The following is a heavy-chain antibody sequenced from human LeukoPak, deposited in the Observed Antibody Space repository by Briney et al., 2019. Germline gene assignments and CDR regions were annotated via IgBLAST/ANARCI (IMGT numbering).Heavy chain of an antibody. CDR3: ARDLEYTTSGERRDD. V-gene: IGHV1-46*01. CDR2: IYTRDGGT. Sequence: GASVKISCKASGYIFTSYYMQWVRQAPGHGLEWVGVIYTRDGGTVYAQSLQGRVTVTRELSTSTVYMELSNLRPEDTAVYYCARDLEYTTSGERRDDWGQGTLVTVFS. CDR1: GYIFTSYY. J-gene: IGHJ4*02. D-gene: IGHD3-10*01.